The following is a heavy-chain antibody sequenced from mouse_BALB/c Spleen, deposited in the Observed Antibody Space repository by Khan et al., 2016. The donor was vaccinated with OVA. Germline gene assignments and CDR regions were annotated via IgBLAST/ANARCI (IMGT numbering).Heavy chain of an antibody. V-gene: IGHV5-17*02. CDR2: ISGDSYTI. CDR1: GFTFSSFG. CDR3: ARSYFYGYYFDQ. Sequence: EVELVESGGGLVQPGGSRKLSCVASGFTFSSFGMHWVRQAPEKGLEWVAYISGDSYTIYYTDTVKGRFTITRDNPKNNLFLQMTSLRSEDMAMYYCARSYFYGYYFDQWGQGTTLTVSS. J-gene: IGHJ2*01. D-gene: IGHD1-1*01.